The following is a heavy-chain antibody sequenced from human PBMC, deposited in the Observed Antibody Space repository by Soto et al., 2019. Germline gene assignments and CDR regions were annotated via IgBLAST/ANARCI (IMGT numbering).Heavy chain of an antibody. CDR2: TTGTGSTR. CDR3: AKNPNWNNLAHFDY. CDR1: EFSFRTYA. Sequence: LRLSCVASEFSFRTYAMSWVRQAPGKGLEWVSSTTGTGSTRNYADSVKGRFTISRDNSRNTLYLQMNSLRAEDTAVYYCAKNPNWNNLAHFDYWGQGALVTVSS. J-gene: IGHJ4*02. D-gene: IGHD1-1*01. V-gene: IGHV3-23*01.